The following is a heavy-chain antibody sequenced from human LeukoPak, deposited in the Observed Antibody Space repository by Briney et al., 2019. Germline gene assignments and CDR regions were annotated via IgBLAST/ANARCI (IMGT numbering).Heavy chain of an antibody. CDR2: IGGSGGFT. CDR1: GFTFSSYA. CDR3: TKGGSSWSEIDS. J-gene: IGHJ4*02. D-gene: IGHD6-13*01. Sequence: PGGSLRLSCAASGFTFSSYAMSWVRQAPGKGLEWVSGIGGSGGFTYYADSVKGRFTISRDNSKNTLYLQMNSLRADDTAVYYCTKGGSSWSEIDSWGQGTLVTVSS. V-gene: IGHV3-23*01.